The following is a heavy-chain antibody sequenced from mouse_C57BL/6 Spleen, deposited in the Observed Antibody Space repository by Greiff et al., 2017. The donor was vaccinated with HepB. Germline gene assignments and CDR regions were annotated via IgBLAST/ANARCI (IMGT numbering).Heavy chain of an antibody. CDR1: GYTFTSYW. D-gene: IGHD1-1*01. CDR2: IDPSDSYT. J-gene: IGHJ2*01. V-gene: IGHV1-50*01. CDR3: ARPVVATGYFDY. Sequence: QVQLQQPGAELVKPGASVKLSCKASGYTFTSYWMQWVNQRPGQGLEWIGEIDPSDSYTNYNQKFKGKATLTVDTSSSTAYMQLSSLTSEDSAVYYCARPVVATGYFDYWGQGTTLTVSS.